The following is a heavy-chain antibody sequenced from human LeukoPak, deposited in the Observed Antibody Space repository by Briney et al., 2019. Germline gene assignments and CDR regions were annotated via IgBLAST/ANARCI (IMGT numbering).Heavy chain of an antibody. J-gene: IGHJ4*02. CDR2: INPNSGGT. V-gene: IGHV1-2*02. CDR3: ARGVVHFAELNDY. Sequence: ASVKVSCKASGYTFTGYYMHWVRQTPGQGLEWMGWINPNSGGTNYAQKFQGRVTMTRDTSISTAYMELSRLRSDDTAVYYCARGVVHFAELNDYWGQGTLVTVSS. D-gene: IGHD2-2*01. CDR1: GYTFTGYY.